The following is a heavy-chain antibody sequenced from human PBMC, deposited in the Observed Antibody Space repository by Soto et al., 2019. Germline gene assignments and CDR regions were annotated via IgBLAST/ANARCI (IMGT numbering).Heavy chain of an antibody. CDR3: ASHGVLRFGESTNYGMNV. D-gene: IGHD3-10*01. CDR1: GYSFTSYW. CDR2: IDPSDSYT. Sequence: GESLKISCKGSGYSFTSYWISWVRQMPGKGLEWMGRIDPSDSYTNYSPSFQGHVTISADKSISTAYLQWSSLKASDTAMYYCASHGVLRFGESTNYGMNVWGQGTTVTVSS. J-gene: IGHJ6*02. V-gene: IGHV5-10-1*01.